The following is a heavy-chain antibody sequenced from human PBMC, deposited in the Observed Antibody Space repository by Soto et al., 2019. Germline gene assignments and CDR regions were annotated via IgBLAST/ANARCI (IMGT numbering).Heavy chain of an antibody. D-gene: IGHD6-13*01. J-gene: IGHJ5*02. CDR3: AKGHLVSWFDP. V-gene: IGHV3-11*01. CDR2: ISSSGSTI. Sequence: GGSLRLSCAASGFTISTYDINWVRQAPGKGLECVSYISSSGSTIYYADSVKGRFTISRANAKHSLYLQMNSLRAEDTAVYYCAKGHLVSWFDPWGQGPLVNVCS. CDR1: GFTISTYD.